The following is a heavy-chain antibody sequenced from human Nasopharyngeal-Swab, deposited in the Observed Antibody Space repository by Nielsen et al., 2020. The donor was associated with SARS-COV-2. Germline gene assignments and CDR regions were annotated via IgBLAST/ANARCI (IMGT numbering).Heavy chain of an antibody. CDR3: ARGSTYYYDSTLSEIDY. D-gene: IGHD3-22*01. V-gene: IGHV4-30-4*01. J-gene: IGHJ4*02. Sequence: SETLSLTCTVSGGSISSGDYYRSWIRQPPGKGLEWIGYIYYSGSTYYNPSLKSRVTISVDTSKNQFSVKLSSVTAADTAVYYCARGSTYYYDSTLSEIDYWGQGTLVTVSS. CDR2: IYYSGST. CDR1: GGSISSGDYY.